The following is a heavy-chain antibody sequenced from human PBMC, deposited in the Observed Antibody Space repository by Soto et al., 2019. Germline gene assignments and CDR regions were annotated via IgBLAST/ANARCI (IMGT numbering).Heavy chain of an antibody. V-gene: IGHV3-30-3*01. Sequence: QVQLVESGGGVVQPGRSLRLSCAASGFTFSSYAMHWVRQAPGKRLEWVAVISYDGSNKYYADSVKGRFTISRDNSKNTLYLQMNSLRAEDTAVYYCARDPNGGYDLLSAFDIWGQGTMVTVSS. CDR1: GFTFSSYA. J-gene: IGHJ3*02. CDR2: ISYDGSNK. D-gene: IGHD5-12*01. CDR3: ARDPNGGYDLLSAFDI.